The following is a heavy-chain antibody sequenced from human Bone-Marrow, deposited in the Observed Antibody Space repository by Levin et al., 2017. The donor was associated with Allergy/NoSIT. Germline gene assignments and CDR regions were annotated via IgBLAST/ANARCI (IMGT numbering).Heavy chain of an antibody. J-gene: IGHJ4*02. CDR3: ARQKISYFDS. CDR1: GYRFTSNW. Sequence: ASVKVSCKGSGYRFTSNWIAWVRQMPGKGLEWMGIIHPSDSETTYSPPFQGQVTIPVDKSINTAYLQWASVKASDTAIYYCARQKISYFDSWGQGTLVTVSS. V-gene: IGHV5-51*01. CDR2: IHPSDSET.